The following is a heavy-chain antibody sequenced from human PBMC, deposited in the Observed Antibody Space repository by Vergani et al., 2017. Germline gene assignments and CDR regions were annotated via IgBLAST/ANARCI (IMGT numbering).Heavy chain of an antibody. V-gene: IGHV1-18*01. J-gene: IGHJ6*02. CDR3: ASATTGYSSSYYGMDV. Sequence: QVQLVQSGAEVKKPGASVKVSCKASGYTFTSYGISWVRQAPGQGLEWMGWISAYNGNTNYAQKLQGRVTMTTDTSTSTAYMELRSLRSDVTAVYYCASATTGYSSSYYGMDVWGQGTTVTVSS. D-gene: IGHD6-13*01. CDR2: ISAYNGNT. CDR1: GYTFTSYG.